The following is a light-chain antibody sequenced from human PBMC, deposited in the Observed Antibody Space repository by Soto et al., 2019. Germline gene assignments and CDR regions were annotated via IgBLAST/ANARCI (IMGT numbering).Light chain of an antibody. CDR3: SSYASSNIVV. V-gene: IGLV2-14*01. CDR1: SSDVGGYNY. Sequence: QSALTQPASVSGSPGQSITISCTGTSSDVGGYNYVSWYQQYPGKAPKLMIYEVTYRPSGVSNRFSGSKSDNTASLTISGLQAEDEADYYCSSYASSNIVVFGGGTKLTVL. CDR2: EVT. J-gene: IGLJ2*01.